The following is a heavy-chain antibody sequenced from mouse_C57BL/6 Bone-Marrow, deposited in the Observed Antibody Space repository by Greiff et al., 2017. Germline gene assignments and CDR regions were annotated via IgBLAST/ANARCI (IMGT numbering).Heavy chain of an antibody. CDR3: ARGCIITPWFAY. CDR2: IDPSDSYT. Sequence: QVQLQQSGAELVRPGTSVKLSCKASGYTFTSYWMHWVKQRPGQGLEWIGVIDPSDSYTNYNQKFKGKATLTVDTSSSTAYMQLSRLTSEDSAVDYWARGCIITPWFAYWGQGTLVTVSA. J-gene: IGHJ3*01. V-gene: IGHV1-59*01. CDR1: GYTFTSYW. D-gene: IGHD1-1*01.